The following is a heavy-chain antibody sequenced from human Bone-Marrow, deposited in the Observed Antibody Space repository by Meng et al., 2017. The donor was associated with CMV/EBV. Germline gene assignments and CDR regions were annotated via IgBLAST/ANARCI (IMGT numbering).Heavy chain of an antibody. CDR2: IKGNNDK. J-gene: IGHJ4*02. D-gene: IGHD3-16*01. CDR1: GFSLNTGEEG. Sequence: SGPTLVKPTQTLPLTCTFSGFSLNTGEEGVVWIRQPPGRALECLTLIKGNNDKHYSPSLQSRLTVTKDTSKNQVVLTMTNMDPVDTATYYCAYRPATYHPPGNWGQGTLVTVSS. V-gene: IGHV2-5*01. CDR3: AYRPATYHPPGN.